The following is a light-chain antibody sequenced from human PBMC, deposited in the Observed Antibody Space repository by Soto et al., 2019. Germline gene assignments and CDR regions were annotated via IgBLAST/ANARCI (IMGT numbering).Light chain of an antibody. CDR1: QSVSNNY. Sequence: EIVLTQSPGTLSLSPGERATLSCRASQSVSNNYLAWYQQKPGQAPRLLIYGASNGATGIPDRFSGSGSGTDFTLTISRLEPEDFALYFCQQYGSSAPITFGQGTRLEIK. V-gene: IGKV3-20*01. CDR3: QQYGSSAPIT. CDR2: GAS. J-gene: IGKJ5*01.